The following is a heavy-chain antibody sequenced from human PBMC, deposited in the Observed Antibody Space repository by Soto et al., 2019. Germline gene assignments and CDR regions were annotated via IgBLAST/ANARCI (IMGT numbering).Heavy chain of an antibody. J-gene: IGHJ2*01. CDR1: GGTFSSYA. V-gene: IGHV1-69*12. D-gene: IGHD2-15*01. CDR2: IIPIFGTT. CDR3: ARVLTVVKSFLNWSFDL. Sequence: QVQLVQSGAEVKKPGSSVKVSCKASGGTFSSYAISWVRQAPGQGLEWMGGIIPIFGTTNYAQKFQGRVTITAVEFTSTAAMELSRLRSEDTALYYRARVLTVVKSFLNWSFDLWGGGTLVTVSS.